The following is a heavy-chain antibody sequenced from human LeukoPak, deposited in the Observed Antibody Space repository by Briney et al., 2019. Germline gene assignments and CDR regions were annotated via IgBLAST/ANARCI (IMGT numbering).Heavy chain of an antibody. CDR3: ARVLAVAGTGAFDM. CDR2: INSDGSST. D-gene: IGHD6-19*01. CDR1: GFTFSSHW. V-gene: IGHV3-74*01. Sequence: PGGSLRLSCAASGFTFSSHWMHWVRPGPGKGLVWVSRINSDGSSTTYADSMKGRFTISRDNAKNTLYLQMNSLRGEDTAVYYCARVLAVAGTGAFDMWGQGTMVTVSS. J-gene: IGHJ3*02.